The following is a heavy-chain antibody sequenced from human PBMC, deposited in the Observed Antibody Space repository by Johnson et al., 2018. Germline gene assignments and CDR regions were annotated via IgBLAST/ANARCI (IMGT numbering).Heavy chain of an antibody. CDR1: GFTFSSYW. V-gene: IGHV3-7*03. CDR2: IKQDGSEK. Sequence: EVQLVESGGGLVQPGGSLRLSCAASGFTFSSYWMSWVRQAPGKGLECVANIKQDGSEKYYVDSVKGRFTISRDNAKNSLYLQMNSLRAEDTALYYCAKVMRPGYSYGQGAAFDIWGQGTMVTVSS. D-gene: IGHD5-18*01. CDR3: AKVMRPGYSYGQGAAFDI. J-gene: IGHJ3*02.